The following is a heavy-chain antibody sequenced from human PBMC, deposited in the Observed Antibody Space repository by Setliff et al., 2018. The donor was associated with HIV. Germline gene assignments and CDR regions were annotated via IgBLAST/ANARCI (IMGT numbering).Heavy chain of an antibody. D-gene: IGHD3-10*01. J-gene: IGHJ5*02. CDR3: AKTLWFGALSRWFEP. V-gene: IGHV3-23*01. Sequence: GGSLRLSCAASGFTFSSYAMSWVRQAPGKGLEGVSAISGSGGSTYYADSVKGRFTISRDNSKNTLYLQMNSLRAEDTAVYYCAKTLWFGALSRWFEPWGQGTLVTVSS. CDR1: GFTFSSYA. CDR2: ISGSGGST.